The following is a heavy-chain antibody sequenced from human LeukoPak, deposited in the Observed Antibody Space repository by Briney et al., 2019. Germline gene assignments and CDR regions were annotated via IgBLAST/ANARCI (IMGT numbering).Heavy chain of an antibody. CDR2: IDWDADK. CDR1: GFSLGTSGMR. CDR3: ARSPGSVTNVDY. V-gene: IGHV2-70*04. Sequence: SGPTLVNPTQTLTLTCTFSGFSLGTSGMRVSWIRQPPGKALEWLALIDWDADKFYSTSLKTRLTISKDTSRNQVVLTMTNIDPVDTASYYCARSPGSVTNVDYWGRGTLVTVSP. J-gene: IGHJ4*02. D-gene: IGHD4-17*01.